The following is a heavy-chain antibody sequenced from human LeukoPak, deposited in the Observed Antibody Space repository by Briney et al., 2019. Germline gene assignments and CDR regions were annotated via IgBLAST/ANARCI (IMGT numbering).Heavy chain of an antibody. V-gene: IGHV1-2*06. Sequence: GASVKVSCKASGYTFTDHYIHRVRQAPGQGLEWMGRINPNSGGTNFAQKFQGRVTMTRDTSISTAYMELSGLRSDDTAMYYCARVMVSLVRGDYFYFDYWAQGTLVTVSS. CDR3: ARVMVSLVRGDYFYFDY. D-gene: IGHD3-10*01. CDR1: GYTFTDHY. CDR2: INPNSGGT. J-gene: IGHJ4*02.